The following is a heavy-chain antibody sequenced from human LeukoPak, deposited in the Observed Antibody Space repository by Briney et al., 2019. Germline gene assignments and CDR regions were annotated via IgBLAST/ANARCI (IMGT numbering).Heavy chain of an antibody. J-gene: IGHJ6*03. CDR2: INHSGST. Sequence: SETVSLTCAVYGGSFSGYYWSWIRQPPGKGLEWIGEINHSGSTNYNPSLKSRVTISVDTSKNQFSLKLSSVTAADTAVYYCASMRGDIVVVPAAPSEYYYYYMDVWGKGTTVTVSS. D-gene: IGHD2-2*01. CDR1: GGSFSGYY. CDR3: ASMRGDIVVVPAAPSEYYYYYMDV. V-gene: IGHV4-34*01.